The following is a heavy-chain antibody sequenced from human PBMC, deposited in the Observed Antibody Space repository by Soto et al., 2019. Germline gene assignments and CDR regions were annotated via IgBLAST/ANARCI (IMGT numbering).Heavy chain of an antibody. J-gene: IGHJ4*02. CDR1: GVSVTSYT. CDR3: ARDGMTTGDT. CDR2: VFSSVSA. V-gene: IGHV4-4*07. D-gene: IGHD2-21*02. Sequence: ETLSLTCIVSGVSVTSYTWSWVRQPANKGLEWIGRVFSSVSATYNPSLKSRVSISMDTAENRISLKLDSVTAADAGVYFCARDGMTTGDTWGPGTLVTVSS.